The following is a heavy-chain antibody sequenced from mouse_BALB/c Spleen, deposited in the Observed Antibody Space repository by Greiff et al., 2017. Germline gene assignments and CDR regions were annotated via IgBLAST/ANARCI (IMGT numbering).Heavy chain of an antibody. CDR1: GFTFSSFG. V-gene: IGHV5-17*02. CDR3: AKCPYSYGSNFYAMDY. Sequence: EVKLVESGGGLVQPGGSRKLSCAASGFTFSSFGMHWVRQAPEKGLEWVAYISSGSSTIYYADTVKGRFTISRDNPKNTLFLQMTSLRSEDTAVYYCAKCPYSYGSNFYAMDYWGQGTSVTVSS. CDR2: ISSGSSTI. J-gene: IGHJ4*01. D-gene: IGHD1-1*01.